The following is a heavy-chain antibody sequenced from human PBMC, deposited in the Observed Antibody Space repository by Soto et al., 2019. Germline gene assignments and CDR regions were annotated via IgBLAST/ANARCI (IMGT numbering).Heavy chain of an antibody. D-gene: IGHD1-26*01. Sequence: SVTMSVTCPVASGSISSGNCYWSWIRQPPGKGLEWIGYIFHTGTTNYNPSLKSRVTISLDTSMNQFSLKLSSVTPADTAVYYCTRAPVSGSYCFDFWGQGTPVTVSS. CDR3: TRAPVSGSYCFDF. J-gene: IGHJ4*02. CDR1: SGSISSGNCY. CDR2: IFHTGTT. V-gene: IGHV4-61*01.